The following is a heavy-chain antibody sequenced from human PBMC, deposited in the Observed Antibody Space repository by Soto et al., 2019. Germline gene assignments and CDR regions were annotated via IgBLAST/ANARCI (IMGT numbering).Heavy chain of an antibody. CDR1: GSTFSRYG. J-gene: IGHJ6*02. CDR2: ISSYGSDT. D-gene: IGHD3-16*01. V-gene: IGHV3-74*01. Sequence: EVQLVESGGGLVRPGGSLRLPCPASGSTFSRYGMHWVRQAPGKGLVGVSRISSYGSDTHYADSVKGRFTISRDNAKNTLYLQMNSLRADDTAVYYCASNYAYAEGYYWYGIDVWGQGTTVTVSS. CDR3: ASNYAYAEGYYWYGIDV.